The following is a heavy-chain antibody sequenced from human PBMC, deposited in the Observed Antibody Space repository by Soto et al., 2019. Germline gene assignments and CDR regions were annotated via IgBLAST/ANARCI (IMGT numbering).Heavy chain of an antibody. J-gene: IGHJ4*02. Sequence: GRCLRLACAACKLSFNNYLMHWVRQVPGKGPVWVSRINHDGTKTEYADSVKGRFTISRDNTKNTLYLQMNSLRVDDTAMYYCVRERWGFSGSWYEYWGQGTLVTFSS. CDR2: INHDGTKT. CDR3: VRERWGFSGSWYEY. D-gene: IGHD5-12*01. V-gene: IGHV3-74*03. CDR1: KLSFNNYL.